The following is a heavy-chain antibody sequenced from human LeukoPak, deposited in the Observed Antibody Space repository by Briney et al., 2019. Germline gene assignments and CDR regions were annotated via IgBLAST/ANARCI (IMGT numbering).Heavy chain of an antibody. CDR2: ITPIFGTA. Sequence: SVKVSCKASGGTFSSFAISWVRQAPGQGLEWMGGITPIFGTANYAQKFQGRVTITADESTSTAYMELSSLRSEDTAVYYCASEGYCSSTSCYPDYWGQGTLVTVSS. V-gene: IGHV1-69*01. D-gene: IGHD2-2*01. CDR3: ASEGYCSSTSCYPDY. CDR1: GGTFSSFA. J-gene: IGHJ4*02.